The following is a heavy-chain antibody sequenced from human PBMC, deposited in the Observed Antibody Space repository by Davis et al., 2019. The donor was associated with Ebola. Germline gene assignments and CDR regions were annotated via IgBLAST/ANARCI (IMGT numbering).Heavy chain of an antibody. CDR3: ARYLRFRPYGSGPYYYYGMDV. V-gene: IGHV3-7*01. CDR2: IKQDGSEK. CDR1: GFTFSSYW. D-gene: IGHD3-10*01. Sequence: GESLKISCAASGFTFSSYWMSWVRQAPGKGLEWVANIKQDGSEKYYVDSVKGRFTISRDNAKNSLYLQMNSLRAEDTAVYYCARYLRFRPYGSGPYYYYGMDVLGQGTTVTVSS. J-gene: IGHJ6*02.